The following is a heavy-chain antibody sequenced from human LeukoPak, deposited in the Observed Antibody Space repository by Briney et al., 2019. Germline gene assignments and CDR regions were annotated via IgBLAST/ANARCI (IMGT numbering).Heavy chain of an antibody. V-gene: IGHV4-59*01. J-gene: IGHJ6*03. CDR2: IYYSGST. CDR1: GGSISPYY. Sequence: SETLSLTCTVSGGSISPYYWSWIRQPPGKGLEWIGYIYYSGSTNYKSSLKSRVTISVDTSKNQFSLKLSSVTAADTAVYYCARTTGGGYSYGYFYYYYMDVWGKGTTVTISS. CDR3: ARTTGGGYSYGYFYYYYMDV. D-gene: IGHD5-18*01.